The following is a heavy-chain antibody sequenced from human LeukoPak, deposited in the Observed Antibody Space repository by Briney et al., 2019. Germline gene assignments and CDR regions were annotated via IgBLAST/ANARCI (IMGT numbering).Heavy chain of an antibody. CDR1: GFTFRNHF. J-gene: IGHJ4*02. V-gene: IGHV3-48*02. CDR2: ISSSSNTI. Sequence: PGGSLRRSCVVSGFTFRNHFMNWVRQAPGKGLEWVSYISSSSNTIYYADSVKGRFIISRDNANNSLFLQMNSLRDEDTAVYYCAREGFYGSGRGADFDYWGQGTLVTVSS. CDR3: AREGFYGSGRGADFDY. D-gene: IGHD3-10*01.